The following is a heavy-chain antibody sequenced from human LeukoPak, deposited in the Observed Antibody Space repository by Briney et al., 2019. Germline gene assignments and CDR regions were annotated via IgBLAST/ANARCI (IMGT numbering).Heavy chain of an antibody. Sequence: PGGSLRLSCAASGFTFSSYAMSWVRQAPGKGLEWVSAISGSGGSTYYADSVKGRFTISRDNSKNTLYLQMNSLRAEDTAVYYCAKGGLRFLEWFYWFDPWGQGTLVTVSS. V-gene: IGHV3-23*01. J-gene: IGHJ5*02. D-gene: IGHD3-3*01. CDR3: AKGGLRFLEWFYWFDP. CDR2: ISGSGGST. CDR1: GFTFSSYA.